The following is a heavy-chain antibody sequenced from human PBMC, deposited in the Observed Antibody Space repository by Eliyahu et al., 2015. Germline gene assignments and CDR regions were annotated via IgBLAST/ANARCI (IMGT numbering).Heavy chain of an antibody. CDR2: INHXGST. CDR3: ARGLRAVAGRGREYYYYYYMDV. D-gene: IGHD6-19*01. V-gene: IGHV4-34*01. Sequence: QVQLQQWGAGLLKPSETLSLTCAVXGXSFXGXYWXWXRXPPGKGLEXIGEINHXGSTNYNPSLXSRVTISVDTSKNQFSLKLSSVTAADTAVYYCARGLRAVAGRGREYYYYYYMDVWGKGTTVTVSS. J-gene: IGHJ6*03. CDR1: GXSFXGXY.